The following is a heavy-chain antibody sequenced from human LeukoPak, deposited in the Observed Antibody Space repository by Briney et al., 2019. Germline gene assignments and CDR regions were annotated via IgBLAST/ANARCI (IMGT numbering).Heavy chain of an antibody. Sequence: GGSLRLSFAASGFTFSSYSMNWVRQAPGKGLEWVSYISSSSTIYYADSVKGRFTISRDNAKNSLYLQMNSLRAEDTAVYYCAREGFHGSGSYCIDYWGQGTLVTVSS. J-gene: IGHJ4*02. CDR1: GFTFSSYS. CDR3: AREGFHGSGSYCIDY. CDR2: ISSSSTI. D-gene: IGHD3-10*01. V-gene: IGHV3-48*04.